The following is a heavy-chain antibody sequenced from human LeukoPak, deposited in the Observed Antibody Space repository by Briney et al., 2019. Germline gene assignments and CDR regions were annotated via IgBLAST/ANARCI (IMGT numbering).Heavy chain of an antibody. CDR3: ARPAYCGANCYSYLDN. Sequence: PGGSLRLSCAASGFLFCDYYMCWIRQAPGKGLEWVSFISNSGTNIYYADSVRGRFTISRDSATKSLYLQMNSLRADDTAVYYCARPAYCGANCYSYLDNWGQGTLVTVSS. D-gene: IGHD2-21*01. CDR1: GFLFCDYY. V-gene: IGHV3-11*01. CDR2: ISNSGTNI. J-gene: IGHJ4*02.